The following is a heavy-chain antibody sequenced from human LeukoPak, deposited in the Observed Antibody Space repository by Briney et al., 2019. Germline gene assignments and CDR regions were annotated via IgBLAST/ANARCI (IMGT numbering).Heavy chain of an antibody. D-gene: IGHD3-22*01. CDR2: ISSSGSTI. J-gene: IGHJ6*03. V-gene: IGHV3-11*04. Sequence: PGGSLRLSCAASGFTFSDYYTSWIRQAPGKGLEWVSYISSSGSTIYYADSVKGRFTIARDNAKNALYLQMNSLRAEDTAVYYCARLGVVVITHYNYYYMDVWGKGTTVTISS. CDR3: ARLGVVVITHYNYYYMDV. CDR1: GFTFSDYY.